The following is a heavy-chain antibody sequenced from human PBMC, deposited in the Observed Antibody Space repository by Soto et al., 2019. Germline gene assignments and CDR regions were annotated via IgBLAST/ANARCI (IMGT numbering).Heavy chain of an antibody. Sequence: GGSLRLSCAPSGFTFTTYAVSWVRQAPGKGLEWVSGISSGGDTYYADSVKGRFTISRDSSKNTLYLQMNNLRAEDTATYYCAKDYSIGYYAFDIWGRGTMGTVSS. D-gene: IGHD3-22*01. CDR2: ISSGGDT. CDR3: AKDYSIGYYAFDI. J-gene: IGHJ3*02. CDR1: GFTFTTYA. V-gene: IGHV3-23*01.